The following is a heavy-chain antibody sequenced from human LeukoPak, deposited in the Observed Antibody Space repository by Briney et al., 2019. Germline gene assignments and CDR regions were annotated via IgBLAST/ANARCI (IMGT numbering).Heavy chain of an antibody. D-gene: IGHD7-27*01. CDR3: TRLSTQLGTGYYYGMDV. J-gene: IGHJ6*02. Sequence: SQTLSLTCAISGYSVSSNSAAWNWIRQSPSRGLEWLGRTYYRSKWYNDYAISVKSRITINPDTSRNQFSLHLNSVTPEDTAVYYCTRLSTQLGTGYYYGMDVWGQGTTVTVSS. V-gene: IGHV6-1*01. CDR2: TYYRSKWYN. CDR1: GYSVSSNSAA.